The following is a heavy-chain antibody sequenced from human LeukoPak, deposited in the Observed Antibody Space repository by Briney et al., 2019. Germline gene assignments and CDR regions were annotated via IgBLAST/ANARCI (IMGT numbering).Heavy chain of an antibody. V-gene: IGHV3-23*01. CDR1: GFTFSSYG. D-gene: IGHD6-13*01. Sequence: GGSLRLSCAASGFTFSSYGMSWVRQAPGKGLEWVSAISGSGGSTYYADSVKGRFTISRDNSKNTPYLQMNSLRAEDTAVYYCAKWGQGYSSSWYSYYYYYMDVWGKGTTVTISS. CDR3: AKWGQGYSSSWYSYYYYYMDV. J-gene: IGHJ6*03. CDR2: ISGSGGST.